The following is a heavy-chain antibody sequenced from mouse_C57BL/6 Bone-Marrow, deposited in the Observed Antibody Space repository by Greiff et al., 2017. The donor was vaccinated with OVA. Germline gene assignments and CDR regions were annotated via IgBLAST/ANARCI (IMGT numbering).Heavy chain of an antibody. Sequence: EVKLEESGPGLVKPSQSLSLTCSVTGYSITSGYYWNWIRQFPGNKLEWMGYISYDGSNNYNPSLKNRISITRDTSKNQFFLKLNSVTTEDTATYYCARGDYGYGGFAYWGQGTLVTVSA. V-gene: IGHV3-6*01. D-gene: IGHD2-2*01. CDR3: ARGDYGYGGFAY. J-gene: IGHJ3*01. CDR1: GYSITSGYY. CDR2: ISYDGSN.